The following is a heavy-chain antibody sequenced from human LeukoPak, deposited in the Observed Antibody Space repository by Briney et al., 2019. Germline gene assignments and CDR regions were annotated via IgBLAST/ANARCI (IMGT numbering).Heavy chain of an antibody. CDR3: ARAAYSSTWYSRYFDL. CDR1: GFTFDDYA. J-gene: IGHJ2*01. Sequence: GGSLRLSCAASGFTFDDYAMHWVRQAPGKGLEWVSGISWNSGSIGYADSVKGRFTISRDNAKNSLYLQMNSLRAEDTALYYCARAAYSSTWYSRYFDLWGRGTLVTVSS. D-gene: IGHD6-13*01. CDR2: ISWNSGSI. V-gene: IGHV3-9*01.